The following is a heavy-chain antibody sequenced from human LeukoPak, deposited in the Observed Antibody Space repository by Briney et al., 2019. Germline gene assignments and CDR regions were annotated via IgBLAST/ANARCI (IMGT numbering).Heavy chain of an antibody. Sequence: ASVKVSCKVSGYTLTELSMHWVRQAPGQGLEWMGWINPNSGGTNYAQKFQGRVTMTRDTSISTAYMELSRLRSDDTAVYYCARDRNYYGSGSYVGYWGQGTLVTVSS. CDR2: INPNSGGT. CDR3: ARDRNYYGSGSYVGY. V-gene: IGHV1-2*02. J-gene: IGHJ4*02. CDR1: GYTLTELS. D-gene: IGHD3-10*01.